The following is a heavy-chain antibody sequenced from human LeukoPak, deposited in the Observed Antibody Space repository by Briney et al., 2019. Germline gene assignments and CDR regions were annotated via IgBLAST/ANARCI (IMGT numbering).Heavy chain of an antibody. V-gene: IGHV4-30-2*01. CDR1: GASISSGGFS. CDR2: INHSGST. D-gene: IGHD3-10*01. Sequence: SQTLSLTCAVSGASISSGGFSWSWIRQPPGKGLEWIGEINHSGSTNYNPSLKSRVTISVDTSKNQFSLKLSSVTAADTAVYYCARSPENYYGSGRARMGGTFDYWGQGTLVTVSS. J-gene: IGHJ4*02. CDR3: ARSPENYYGSGRARMGGTFDY.